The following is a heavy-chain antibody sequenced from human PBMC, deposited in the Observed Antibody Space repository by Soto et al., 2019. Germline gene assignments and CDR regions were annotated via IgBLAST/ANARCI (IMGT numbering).Heavy chain of an antibody. CDR2: IFHSGTI. J-gene: IGHJ4*02. CDR3: ARVVVLDGAGDFDS. D-gene: IGHD2-15*01. CDR1: GASLTTRHW. V-gene: IGHV4-4*02. Sequence: SETLSLTCVVSGASLTTRHWWSWVRQSPGRGLGWIGEIFHSGTINYNPSLKSRLSISLDKSKNQFSLNLTSLTAADSAVYYCARVVVLDGAGDFDSWGQGSLGTVSS.